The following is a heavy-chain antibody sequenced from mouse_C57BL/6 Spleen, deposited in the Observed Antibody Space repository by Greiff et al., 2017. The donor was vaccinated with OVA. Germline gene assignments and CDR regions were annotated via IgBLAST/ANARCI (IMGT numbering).Heavy chain of an antibody. V-gene: IGHV1-80*01. Sequence: QVQLQQSGAELVKPGASVKISCKASGYAFSSYWMNWVKQRPGKGLEWIGQIYPPPRDTNYNGKFTGKATLTADKSSSTAYMQLSSLTSEDSAVYFCARRDYYGPGGYFDVWGTGTTVTVSS. CDR3: ARRDYYGPGGYFDV. CDR2: IYPPPRDT. CDR1: GYAFSSYW. J-gene: IGHJ1*03. D-gene: IGHD1-2*01.